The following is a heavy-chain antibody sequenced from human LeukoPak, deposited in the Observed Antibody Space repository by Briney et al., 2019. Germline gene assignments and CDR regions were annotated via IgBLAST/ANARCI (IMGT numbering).Heavy chain of an antibody. CDR3: ARNNLSGGSCFDY. CDR1: GGSISSYY. Sequence: TSETLSLTCTVSGGSISSYYWSWIRQPPGKGLEWIGYIYYSGSTSYNPSLKSRVTISVDTSKNQFSLKLSSVTAADTAVYYCARNNLSGGSCFDYWGQGTLVTVSS. J-gene: IGHJ4*02. CDR2: IYYSGST. V-gene: IGHV4-59*01. D-gene: IGHD2-15*01.